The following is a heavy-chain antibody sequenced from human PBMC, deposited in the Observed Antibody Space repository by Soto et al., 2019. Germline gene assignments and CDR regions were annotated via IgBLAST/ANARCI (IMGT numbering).Heavy chain of an antibody. V-gene: IGHV3-23*01. D-gene: IGHD6-13*01. CDR3: AKPGYSSSWTRNFDY. CDR2: ISADGGST. Sequence: EVQLLESGGGLVQPGGSLRLSCAVSGFTFTSYAMNWVRQAPGKGLEWVSGISADGGSTYQADSVKGRFTISRDNSKNTLYLQMNSRRAEDTAVYYCAKPGYSSSWTRNFDYWGQGILVTVSS. CDR1: GFTFTSYA. J-gene: IGHJ4*02.